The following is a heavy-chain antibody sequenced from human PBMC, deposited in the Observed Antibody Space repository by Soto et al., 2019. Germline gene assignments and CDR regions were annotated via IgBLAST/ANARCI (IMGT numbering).Heavy chain of an antibody. CDR2: IRSSGSTK. Sequence: QVQLVESGGGLVKPGGSLRLSCAASGFTFSDYDMSWIRQAPGKGLEWVSDIRSSGSTKYYADSVKGRFTISRDNSKNPLYLQMNSLRAEDTAVYYCARDTQLADYYYYGMDVWGQGTTVTVSS. CDR1: GFTFSDYD. J-gene: IGHJ6*02. D-gene: IGHD2-2*01. CDR3: ARDTQLADYYYYGMDV. V-gene: IGHV3-11*01.